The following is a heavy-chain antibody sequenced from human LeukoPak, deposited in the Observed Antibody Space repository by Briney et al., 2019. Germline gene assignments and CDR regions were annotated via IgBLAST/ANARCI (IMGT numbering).Heavy chain of an antibody. J-gene: IGHJ6*02. Sequence: GASVKVSCKASGGTFSSYAISWVRQAPGQGLEWMGRIIPILSIANYAQKFQGRVTITADKSTSTAYMELSSLRSEDTAVYYCARDAYSSFYYSGMDVWGQGTTVTVSS. CDR2: IIPILSIA. D-gene: IGHD2-21*01. CDR3: ARDAYSSFYYSGMDV. CDR1: GGTFSSYA. V-gene: IGHV1-69*04.